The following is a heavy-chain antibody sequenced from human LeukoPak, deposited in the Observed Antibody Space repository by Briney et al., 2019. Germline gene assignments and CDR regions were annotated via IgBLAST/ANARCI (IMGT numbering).Heavy chain of an antibody. CDR1: GFTFDSYV. D-gene: IGHD4-17*01. J-gene: IGHJ4*02. V-gene: IGHV3-23*01. CDR2: ISLSGGST. CDR3: ARRNYDDHGDPFDY. Sequence: GGSLRLSCAASGFTFDSYVMSWVRQAPGKGLEWVSDISLSGGSTYYADSVKGRFTIPRDNSKNTLYLQLVNLRAEDTAVYYCARRNYDDHGDPFDYWGQGTLVTVSS.